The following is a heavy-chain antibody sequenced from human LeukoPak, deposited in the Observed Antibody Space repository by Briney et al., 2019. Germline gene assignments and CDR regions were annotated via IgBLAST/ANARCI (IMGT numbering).Heavy chain of an antibody. CDR1: GGSFSGYY. CDR2: IKGDGSET. CDR3: AREEVKSLDN. Sequence: PSETLSLTCAVYGGSFSGYYWSWIRQAPGKGLEWVANIKGDGSETSYVTSVRGRFTISRDNAKNSLYLQMNNLRVEDTAVYYCAREEVKSLDNWGQGTLVTVSS. V-gene: IGHV3-7*03. J-gene: IGHJ4*02.